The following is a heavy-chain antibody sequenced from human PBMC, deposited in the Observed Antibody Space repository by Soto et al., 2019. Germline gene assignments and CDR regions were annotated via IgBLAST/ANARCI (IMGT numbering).Heavy chain of an antibody. CDR1: GGSISSSSYY. V-gene: IGHV4-39*01. CDR2: IYYSGST. J-gene: IGHJ6*02. CDR3: ASHLPFGIAARPGFDYYYYYGMDV. D-gene: IGHD6-6*01. Sequence: SETLSLTCTVSGGSISSSSYYWGWIRQPPGKGLEWIGSIYYSGSTYYNQSLKSRVTISVDTSKNQFSLKLSSVTAADTAVYYCASHLPFGIAARPGFDYYYYYGMDVWGQGTTVTVSS.